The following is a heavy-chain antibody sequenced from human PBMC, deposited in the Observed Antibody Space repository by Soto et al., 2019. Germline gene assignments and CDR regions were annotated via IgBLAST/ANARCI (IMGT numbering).Heavy chain of an antibody. J-gene: IGHJ6*03. CDR1: GYSFTSYW. D-gene: IGHD6-13*01. V-gene: IGHV5-10-1*04. CDR3: ARQSSSEDSDYYMDV. CDR2: IYPSDSYT. Sequence: GESLKISCKGSGYSFTSYWISWVRQMPGKGLEWMGRIYPSDSYTNYSPSFQGQVTISADKSISTAYLQWSSLKASDTAMYYCARQSSSEDSDYYMDVWGKGTTVTVSS.